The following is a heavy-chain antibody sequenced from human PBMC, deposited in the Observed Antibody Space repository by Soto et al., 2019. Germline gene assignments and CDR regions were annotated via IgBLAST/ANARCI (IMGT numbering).Heavy chain of an antibody. D-gene: IGHD6-6*01. J-gene: IGHJ6*02. CDR3: ARFSRAARPDYYYYGMDV. CDR1: GFTFSSYW. Sequence: EVQLVESGGGLVQPGGSLRLSCAASGFTFSSYWMSWVRQAPGKGLEWVANIKQDGSEKYYVDSVKGRFTISRDNAKNSLYLQMNSLRAEDTAVYYCARFSRAARPDYYYYGMDVWGQGTTVTVSS. CDR2: IKQDGSEK. V-gene: IGHV3-7*03.